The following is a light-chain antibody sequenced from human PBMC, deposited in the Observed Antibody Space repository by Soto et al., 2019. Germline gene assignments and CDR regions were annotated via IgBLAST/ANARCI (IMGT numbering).Light chain of an antibody. V-gene: IGKV3-20*01. CDR1: QSVSSY. J-gene: IGKJ1*01. CDR3: QQYGSSPPRK. Sequence: EIVMTHSPSTLSVSPLQRATLSFRSSQSVSSYLAWYQQKPGQAPRLLIYDASNRATGIPARFSGSGSGTDYTLTISRLEPEDFAVYYCQQYGSSPPRKFGQGTKVDIK. CDR2: DAS.